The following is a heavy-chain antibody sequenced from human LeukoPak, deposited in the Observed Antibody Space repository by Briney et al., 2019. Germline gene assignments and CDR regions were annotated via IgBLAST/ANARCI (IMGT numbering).Heavy chain of an antibody. Sequence: GGSLRLSCAASGFTVSGTHMSWVRQAPGKGLEWVSAMYTGGTTYYADSVKGRFTISRDNSKNTLYLHMNSLRAEDTAVYYCAEDEVTSGGGLASWGQGTLVTVSS. CDR1: GFTVSGTH. CDR2: MYTGGTT. V-gene: IGHV3-53*01. D-gene: IGHD2-21*02. CDR3: AEDEVTSGGGLAS. J-gene: IGHJ4*02.